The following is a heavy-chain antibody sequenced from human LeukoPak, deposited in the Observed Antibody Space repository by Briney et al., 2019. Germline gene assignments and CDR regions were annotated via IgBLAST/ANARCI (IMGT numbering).Heavy chain of an antibody. CDR2: ISDSGGRP. D-gene: IGHD3-22*01. CDR3: AKRGVVIRVILVGFHKEAYYFDS. CDR1: GIPLSNYG. V-gene: IGHV3-23*01. J-gene: IGHJ4*02. Sequence: GGSLRLPCAVSGIPLSNYGMSWVRKPPGKGLDWVAGISDSGGRPNYADSVKGRFTISRDNPKNTLYLQMNSLRAEDTAVYFCAKRGVVIRVILVGFHKEAYYFDSWGQGALVTVSS.